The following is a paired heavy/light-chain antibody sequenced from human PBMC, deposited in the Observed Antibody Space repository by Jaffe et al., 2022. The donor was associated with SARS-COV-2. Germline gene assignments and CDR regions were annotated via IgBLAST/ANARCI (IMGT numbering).Heavy chain of an antibody. Sequence: QLQLQESGPGLVRPSETLSLTCTVSGASINNSTYYWAWIRQPPGKGLEWIGSIYYSGSTYYSPSLYSRVTISMDTSKSQFSLKLSSVTAADTAVYYCARRGNLGYCGRTSCYGVSFDPWGQGTLVTVSS. CDR2: IYYSGST. V-gene: IGHV4-39*01. CDR3: ARRGNLGYCGRTSCYGVSFDP. D-gene: IGHD2-2*01. CDR1: GASINNSTYY. J-gene: IGHJ5*02.
Light chain of an antibody. CDR2: LGS. CDR3: MQALHTPPFT. Sequence: DIVMTQSPLSLPVTPGEPASISCRSSQSLLHSNGFHYLDWYLQKPGQSPQLLIYLGSIRASGVPDRFSGSGSGTDFTLKISRVEAEDVGVYYCMQALHTPPFTFGPGTKVDIK. V-gene: IGKV2-28*01. CDR1: QSLLHSNGFHY. J-gene: IGKJ3*01.